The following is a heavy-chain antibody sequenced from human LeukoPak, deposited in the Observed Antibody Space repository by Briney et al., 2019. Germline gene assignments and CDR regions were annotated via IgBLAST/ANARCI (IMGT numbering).Heavy chain of an antibody. Sequence: GGSLRLSCAASGFTFSSYAMSWVREAPGKGLEWVSAISGSGGSTYYADSVKGRFTISRDNSKNTLYLQMNSLRAEDTAVYYCAKDRGFLEWLLDAHDYWGQGTLVTVSS. CDR1: GFTFSSYA. D-gene: IGHD3-3*01. CDR2: ISGSGGST. CDR3: AKDRGFLEWLLDAHDY. V-gene: IGHV3-23*01. J-gene: IGHJ4*02.